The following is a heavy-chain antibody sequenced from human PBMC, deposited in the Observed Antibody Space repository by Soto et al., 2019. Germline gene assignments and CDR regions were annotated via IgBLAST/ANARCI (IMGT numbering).Heavy chain of an antibody. Sequence: GASVKVSCKASGGTFSSYAISWVRQAPGQGLEWMGGIIPIFGTANYAQKFQGRVTITADESTSTAYMELSSLRSEDTAVYYCASGDYGEPRTFDYWGQGTLVTVSS. CDR2: IIPIFGTA. D-gene: IGHD4-17*01. CDR1: GGTFSSYA. J-gene: IGHJ4*02. V-gene: IGHV1-69*13. CDR3: ASGDYGEPRTFDY.